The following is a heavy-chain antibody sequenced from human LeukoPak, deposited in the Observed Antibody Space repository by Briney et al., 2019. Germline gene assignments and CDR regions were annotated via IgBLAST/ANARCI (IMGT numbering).Heavy chain of an antibody. CDR2: IIATGDST. D-gene: IGHD3-10*01. CDR1: GFSVSTYA. J-gene: IGHJ4*02. V-gene: IGHV3-23*01. CDR3: AKDLRTYGSGIYRLPTVIFNY. Sequence: GGSLRLSCAASGFSVSTYAMSWVRQAPGKGLELVSSIIATGDSTYYADSVKGRFTTSRDNSKNTLYLQMNSLRAEDTAIYYCAKDLRTYGSGIYRLPTVIFNYWGQGTLVTVSS.